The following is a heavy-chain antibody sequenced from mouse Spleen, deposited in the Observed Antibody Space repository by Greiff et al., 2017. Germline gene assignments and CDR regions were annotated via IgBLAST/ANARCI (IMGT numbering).Heavy chain of an antibody. CDR3: ARGGYYYGSSYPFDY. Sequence: EVQLVESGGGLVKPGGSLKLSCAASGFTFSDYGMHWVRQAPEKGLEWVAYISSGSSTIYYADTVKGRFTISRDNAKNTLFLQMTSLRSEDTAMYYCARGGYYYGSSYPFDYWGQGTTLTVSS. V-gene: IGHV5-17*01. CDR1: GFTFSDYG. J-gene: IGHJ2*01. D-gene: IGHD1-1*01. CDR2: ISSGSSTI.